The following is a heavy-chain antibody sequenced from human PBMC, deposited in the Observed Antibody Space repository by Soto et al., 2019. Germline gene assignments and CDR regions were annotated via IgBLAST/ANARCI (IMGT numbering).Heavy chain of an antibody. Sequence: KVSCKASGYTFTSYAMHWVRQMPGKGLEWMGVIYPGDSDTRYSPSFEGQVTISADKSISTAYLQWSSLKASDTAMYYCARKGGYYGMDVWGQGTTVTVSS. J-gene: IGHJ6*02. D-gene: IGHD3-16*01. CDR1: GYTFTSYA. CDR3: ARKGGYYGMDV. V-gene: IGHV5-51*01. CDR2: IYPGDSDT.